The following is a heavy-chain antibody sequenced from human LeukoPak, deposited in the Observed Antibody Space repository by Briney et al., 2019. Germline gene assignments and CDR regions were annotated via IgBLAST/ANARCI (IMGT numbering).Heavy chain of an antibody. CDR2: ISSDGSDK. CDR3: ARDFGRFGEYVPDY. D-gene: IGHD3-10*01. J-gene: IGHJ4*02. V-gene: IGHV3-30-3*01. CDR1: GLTFSYYA. Sequence: GGSLRLSCAASGLTFSYYAMHWVRQAPGKGLEWVAFISSDGSDKYYADSMKGRFTIPRDNSKNTLYLQMNSLRAEDTAVYYCARDFGRFGEYVPDYWGQGTLVTVSS.